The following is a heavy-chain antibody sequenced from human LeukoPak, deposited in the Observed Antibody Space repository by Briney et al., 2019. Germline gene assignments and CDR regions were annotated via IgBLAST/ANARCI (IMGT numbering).Heavy chain of an antibody. CDR2: MNPNSGNT. D-gene: IGHD6-13*01. J-gene: IGHJ4*02. CDR3: ARDGSSWYDRGGVGY. CDR1: GYTFTSYD. V-gene: IGHV1-8*01. Sequence: ASVKVSCKASGYTFTSYDINWVRQATGQGLEWMGWMNPNSGNTGYAQKFQGGVTMTRNTSISTAYMELSSLRSEDTAVYYCARDGSSWYDRGGVGYWGQGTLVTVSS.